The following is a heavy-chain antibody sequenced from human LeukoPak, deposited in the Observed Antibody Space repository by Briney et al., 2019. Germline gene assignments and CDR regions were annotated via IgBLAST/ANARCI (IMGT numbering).Heavy chain of an antibody. Sequence: GGSLRLSCAASGFTFSSYAMSWVRQAPGKGLEWVSAISGSGGSTYHADSVKGRFTISRDNSKNTLYLQLNSLRAEDTAVYYCAKDLGYCSSTSCSCDYWGQGTLVAVSS. CDR1: GFTFSSYA. CDR3: AKDLGYCSSTSCSCDY. CDR2: ISGSGGST. J-gene: IGHJ4*02. V-gene: IGHV3-23*01. D-gene: IGHD2-2*01.